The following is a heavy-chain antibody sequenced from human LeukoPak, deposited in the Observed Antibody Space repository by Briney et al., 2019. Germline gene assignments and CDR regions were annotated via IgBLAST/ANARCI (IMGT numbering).Heavy chain of an antibody. CDR1: GGTFSSYA. Sequence: ASVKVSCKASGGTFSSYAISWVRQAPGQGLEWMGVIIPIFGTANYAQKFQGRVTITADESTSTDYMELSSLRSEDTAVYYCARAGEMATINYFDYWGQGTLVTVSS. CDR3: ARAGEMATINYFDY. V-gene: IGHV1-69*13. D-gene: IGHD5-24*01. J-gene: IGHJ4*02. CDR2: IIPIFGTA.